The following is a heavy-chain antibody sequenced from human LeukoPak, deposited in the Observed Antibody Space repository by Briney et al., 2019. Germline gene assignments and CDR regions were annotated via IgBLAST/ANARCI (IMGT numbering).Heavy chain of an antibody. J-gene: IGHJ4*02. D-gene: IGHD3-22*01. CDR3: ARDVPLDYYDSSGYYSV. V-gene: IGHV4-61*02. Sequence: SETLSLTCTVSGASISSGSYYWSWIRQPAGKGLEWIGRLYTSGSTTYNPSLKSRVTISVDTSKNQFSLKLSSVTAADTAVYYCARDVPLDYYDSSGYYSVWGQGTLVTVSS. CDR2: LYTSGST. CDR1: GASISSGSYY.